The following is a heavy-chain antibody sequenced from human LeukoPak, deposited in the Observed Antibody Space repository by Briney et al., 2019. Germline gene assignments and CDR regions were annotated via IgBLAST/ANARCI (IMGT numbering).Heavy chain of an antibody. CDR3: ARGWVLTGYYPNGFDS. CDR2: FDPEDGET. CDR1: GYTLTELS. J-gene: IGHJ4*02. V-gene: IGHV1-24*01. D-gene: IGHD3-9*01. Sequence: GASVKVSCKVSGYTLTELSMHWVRQAPGKGLEWMGGFDPEDGETIYAQKFQGRVTMTRNTSISTAYMELSSLRSEDTAVYYCARGWVLTGYYPNGFDSWGQGTLVTVSS.